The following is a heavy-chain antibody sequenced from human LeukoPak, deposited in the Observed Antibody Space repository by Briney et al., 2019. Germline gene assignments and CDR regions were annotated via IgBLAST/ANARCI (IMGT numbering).Heavy chain of an antibody. J-gene: IGHJ6*02. D-gene: IGHD3-10*01. CDR2: IYYSGST. CDR3: AREYGSGSPYYYYGMDV. CDR1: GGSIRGSY. Sequence: SETLSLTCTVSGGSIRGSYWSWIRQPPGKGLEWIGYIYYSGSTNYNPSLKSRVTISVDTSKNQFSLKLSSVTAADTAVYYCAREYGSGSPYYYYGMDVWGQGTTVTVSS. V-gene: IGHV4-59*08.